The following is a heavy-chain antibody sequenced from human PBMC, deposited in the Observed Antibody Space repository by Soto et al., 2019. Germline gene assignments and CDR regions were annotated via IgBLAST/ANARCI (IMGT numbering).Heavy chain of an antibody. D-gene: IGHD3-3*01. J-gene: IGHJ3*02. CDR3: TRRSIRWSGSSDAFDI. CDR2: ISSSSSYI. V-gene: IGHV3-21*04. Sequence: GGSLRLSCAASGFTFSSYSMNWVRQGPGKGLEWVSSISSSSSYIYYADSVKGRFTISRDNAKNSLYLQMNSLRAEDTAVYYCTRRSIRWSGSSDAFDIWGQGTMVTVSS. CDR1: GFTFSSYS.